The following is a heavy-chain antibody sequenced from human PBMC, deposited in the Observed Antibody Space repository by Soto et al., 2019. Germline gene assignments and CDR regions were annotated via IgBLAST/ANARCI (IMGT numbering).Heavy chain of an antibody. CDR1: GFTFSRYS. CDR2: ISTSSNYI. J-gene: IGHJ4*02. V-gene: IGHV3-21*01. CDR3: ARDALGEYYFDY. Sequence: GGSLRLSCTASGFTFSRYSMIWVRPAPGKGLEWVSSISTSSNYICNADSTKGRFTISRDNAKNSLYLQMDSLRAEDTAVYYCARDALGEYYFDYWGQGTVVTVSS.